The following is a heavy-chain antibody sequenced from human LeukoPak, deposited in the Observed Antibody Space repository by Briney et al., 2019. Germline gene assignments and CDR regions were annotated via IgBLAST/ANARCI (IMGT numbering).Heavy chain of an antibody. J-gene: IGHJ4*02. CDR1: GYTFTSYG. CDR3: AREIQKYNDWSGHFDY. Sequence: ASVEVSWKASGYTFTSYGIRWVRQAAGQGLEGMGWISAYYGNTNYAQKLQGSVTMTTDTSTSTAYMELRSPRSDDTAVYSCAREIQKYNDWSGHFDYWGQGTLVTVSS. CDR2: ISAYYGNT. D-gene: IGHD3-3*01. V-gene: IGHV1-18*01.